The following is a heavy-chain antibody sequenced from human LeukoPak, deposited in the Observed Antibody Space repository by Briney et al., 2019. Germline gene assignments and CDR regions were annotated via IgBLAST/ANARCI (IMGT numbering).Heavy chain of an antibody. V-gene: IGHV1-2*02. D-gene: IGHD2-2*01. CDR3: ARRYCSSTSCRNMDV. CDR1: GYTFTGYY. J-gene: IGHJ6*03. Sequence: ASVKVSCKASGYTFTGYYMHWVRQAPGQGIEWLGWINPNSGGTNYAQKFQGRVTMTRDTSISTAYMELSRLRSDDTAVYYCARRYCSSTSCRNMDVWGKGTTVTVSS. CDR2: INPNSGGT.